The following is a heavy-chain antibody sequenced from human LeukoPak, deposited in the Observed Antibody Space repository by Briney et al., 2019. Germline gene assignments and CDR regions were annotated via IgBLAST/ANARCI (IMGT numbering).Heavy chain of an antibody. CDR2: VYDTGNT. V-gene: IGHV4-59*08. Sequence: SETLSLTCTVSGASISNYYWGWIRQPPGKGLEWIGYVYDTGNTNYNASLKSRVTISVDTSKNQFSLKLSSVTAADTAVYYCARHEGFGNYNDYYYDIDVWGQGTTVTVSS. CDR3: ARHEGFGNYNDYYYDIDV. CDR1: GASISNYY. D-gene: IGHD4-11*01. J-gene: IGHJ6*02.